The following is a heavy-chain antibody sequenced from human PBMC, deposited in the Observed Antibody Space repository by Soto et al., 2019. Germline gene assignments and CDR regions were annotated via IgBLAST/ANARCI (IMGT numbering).Heavy chain of an antibody. CDR1: GGTFSSYA. V-gene: IGHV1-69*12. CDR3: AREGIVVVVAAKGAFDI. D-gene: IGHD2-15*01. CDR2: IIHIFGTA. Sequence: QVQLVQSGAEVKKPGSSVKVSCKASGGTFSSYAISWVRQAPGQGLEWMGGIIHIFGTANYAQKVQGRVTITADESKSKAYRELSSVRSEDTAVYYCAREGIVVVVAAKGAFDIWGQGTMVTVSS. J-gene: IGHJ3*02.